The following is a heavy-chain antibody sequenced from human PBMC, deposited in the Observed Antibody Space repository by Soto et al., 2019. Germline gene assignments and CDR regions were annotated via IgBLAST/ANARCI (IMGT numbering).Heavy chain of an antibody. CDR2: INPASGST. Sequence: QVQLVQSGAEVKKPGASVKVSCRTSGYTFTHYYIHWVRQAPGQGLEWLGIINPASGSTKYAQDFQGRVTLTMDTSTTTVYMELSGLRAEDTAIFYCARDLAAGEHWGQGTRVTVSS. J-gene: IGHJ4*02. V-gene: IGHV1-46*01. CDR1: GYTFTHYY. CDR3: ARDLAAGEH. D-gene: IGHD6-13*01.